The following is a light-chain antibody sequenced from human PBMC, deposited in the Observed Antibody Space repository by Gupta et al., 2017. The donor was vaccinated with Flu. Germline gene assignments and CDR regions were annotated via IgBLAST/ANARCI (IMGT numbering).Light chain of an antibody. CDR1: NIGSKS. V-gene: IGLV3-21*02. CDR3: QVWDSSSDHQV. CDR2: DDS. Sequence: FVLTQPPSVSVAPAQPVRITCGGNNIGSKSEPWYQQKPGPAPVLVVYDDSDRPSGIPERFSGSNSGNTATLTISRVEAGDEADYYFQVWDSSSDHQVFGGGTKLTVL. J-gene: IGLJ3*02.